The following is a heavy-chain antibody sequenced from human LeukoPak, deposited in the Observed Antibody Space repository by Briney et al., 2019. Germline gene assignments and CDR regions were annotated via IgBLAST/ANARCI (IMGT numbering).Heavy chain of an antibody. D-gene: IGHD1/OR15-1a*01. Sequence: TGGSLRRSCAASGFTFTCCGMHWVRQAPGKGLEWLAVISYHGSNNYYADSVKGRFTISRDNTKNTAFLQSNSMRPEDTVLYYCARKSEQGVTDFWGQGALVTVSA. CDR3: ARKSEQGVTDF. V-gene: IGHV3-30*03. CDR1: GFTFTCCG. J-gene: IGHJ4*02. CDR2: ISYHGSNN.